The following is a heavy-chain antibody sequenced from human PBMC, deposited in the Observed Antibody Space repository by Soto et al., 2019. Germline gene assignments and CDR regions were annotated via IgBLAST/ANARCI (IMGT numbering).Heavy chain of an antibody. CDR3: ARDAGGSGYDSDY. CDR2: IIPILGIA. V-gene: IGHV1-69*08. J-gene: IGHJ4*02. CDR1: GGTFSSYT. D-gene: IGHD5-12*01. Sequence: QVQLVQSGAEVKKPGSSVKVSCKASGGTFSSYTISWVRQAPGQGLEWMGRIIPILGIANYAQKFQGRVTITADKSTSTAHMERSSLRTEDTAVYYCARDAGGSGYDSDYWGQGTLVTVSS.